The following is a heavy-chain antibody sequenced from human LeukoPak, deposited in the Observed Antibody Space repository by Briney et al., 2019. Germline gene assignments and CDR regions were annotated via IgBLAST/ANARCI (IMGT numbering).Heavy chain of an antibody. D-gene: IGHD4-17*01. CDR1: GFTFSIYA. CDR3: ARDSGLTTVTTYWDY. J-gene: IGHJ4*02. Sequence: PGGSLRLSCAPSGFTFSIYAMGWVRQAPGKGLEWVSGISGSGGSTYYADSVKGWSTISRDNSKNTLFLQMNSLRAEDTAVYYCARDSGLTTVTTYWDYWGQGTLVTVSS. CDR2: ISGSGGST. V-gene: IGHV3-23*01.